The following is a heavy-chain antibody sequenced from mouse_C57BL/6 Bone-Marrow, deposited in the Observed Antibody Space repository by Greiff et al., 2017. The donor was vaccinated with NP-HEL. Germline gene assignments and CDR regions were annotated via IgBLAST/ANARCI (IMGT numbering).Heavy chain of an antibody. CDR1: GYTFTSYW. Sequence: VQLVESGAELVRPGSSVKLSCKASGYTFTSYWMHWVKQRPIQGLEWIGNIDPSDSETHYNQKFKDKATLTVDKSSSTAYMQLSSLTSEDSAVYYCARHSRGFDYWGQGTTLTVSS. CDR3: ARHSRGFDY. J-gene: IGHJ2*01. CDR2: IDPSDSET. V-gene: IGHV1-52*01.